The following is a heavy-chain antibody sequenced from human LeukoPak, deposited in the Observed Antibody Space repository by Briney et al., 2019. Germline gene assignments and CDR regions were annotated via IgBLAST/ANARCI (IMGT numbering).Heavy chain of an antibody. D-gene: IGHD3-10*01. CDR2: ISYSGST. CDR3: ARDPNYYGSGKAFDI. J-gene: IGHJ3*02. Sequence: SETLSLTCTVSGGSISSSSYYWGWIRQPPGKGLEWIGYISYSGSTNYNPSLKSRVTISVDTSKNQFSLKLSSVTAADTAVYYCARDPNYYGSGKAFDIWGQGTMVTVSS. V-gene: IGHV4-61*01. CDR1: GGSISSSSYY.